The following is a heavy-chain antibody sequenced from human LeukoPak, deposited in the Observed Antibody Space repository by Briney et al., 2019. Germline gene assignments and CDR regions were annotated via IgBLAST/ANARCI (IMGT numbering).Heavy chain of an antibody. CDR1: GFTFSSYG. Sequence: GGSLRLSCAASGFTFSSYGMHWVRQAPGKGLEWVAVIWYDGSNKYYADSVKGRFTISRDNSKNTLYLQMNSLRAEDTAVYYCAREDDSSGYHAFDIWGQGTTVTVSS. CDR3: AREDDSSGYHAFDI. D-gene: IGHD3-22*01. CDR2: IWYDGSNK. V-gene: IGHV3-33*01. J-gene: IGHJ3*02.